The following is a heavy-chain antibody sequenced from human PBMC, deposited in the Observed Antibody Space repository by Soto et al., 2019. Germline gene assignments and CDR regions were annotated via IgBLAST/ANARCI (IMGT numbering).Heavy chain of an antibody. J-gene: IGHJ5*02. V-gene: IGHV3-49*04. D-gene: IGHD3-3*01. CDR1: GFAFGDYA. Sequence: GGSLRLSCATSGFAFGDYAMTWVRQAPGKGLEWVGFIRNPGYGGTTEYATSVKGRFIISRDDSMSSAYLQLNSLKVDDSAVYYCVRGSFGYYGPWGQGTLVTVSS. CDR3: VRGSFGYYGP. CDR2: IRNPGYGGTT.